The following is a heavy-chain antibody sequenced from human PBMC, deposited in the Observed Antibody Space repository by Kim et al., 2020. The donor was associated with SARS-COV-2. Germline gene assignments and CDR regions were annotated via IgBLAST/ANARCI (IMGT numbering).Heavy chain of an antibody. D-gene: IGHD3-9*01. Sequence: SETLSLTCTVSGGSISSGGYYWSWIRQHPGKGLEWIGYIYYSGSTYYNPSLKSRVTISVDTSKNQFSLKLSSVTAAETAVYYCAGDRAPTLRHFYWSQYWYLDLWGRGTLVTVSS. CDR2: IYYSGST. CDR1: GGSISSGGYY. CDR3: AGDRAPTLRHFYWSQYWYLDL. J-gene: IGHJ2*01. V-gene: IGHV4-31*03.